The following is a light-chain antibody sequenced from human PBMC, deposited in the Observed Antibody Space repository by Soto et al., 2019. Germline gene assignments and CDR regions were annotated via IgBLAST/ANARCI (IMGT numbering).Light chain of an antibody. CDR3: QQYGSSRLT. J-gene: IGKJ4*01. V-gene: IGKV3-20*01. CDR1: QYINTR. Sequence: EIVLTQSPATLSSFPGDRVTLSCRASQYINTRLAWYQHRPGQAPRLLIYDTFARATGIPARFSGSGSGTDFTLTISRLEPEYFAVYYCQQYGSSRLTFGGGTKVDIK. CDR2: DTF.